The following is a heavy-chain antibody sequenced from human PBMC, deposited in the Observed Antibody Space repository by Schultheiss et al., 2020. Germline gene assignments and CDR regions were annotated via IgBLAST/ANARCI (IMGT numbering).Heavy chain of an antibody. D-gene: IGHD6-13*01. Sequence: QTLSLTCTVSGGSISSSSYYWGWIRQPPGKGLEWLALIYWNDDKRYSPSLKTRLTISKDTSKNQVVLTMTNMDPVDTATYYCAHRAAAADTLYVDVWGQGTLVTVSS. CDR1: GGSISSSSYY. J-gene: IGHJ4*02. CDR3: AHRAAAADTLYVDV. CDR2: IYWNDDK. V-gene: IGHV2-5*01.